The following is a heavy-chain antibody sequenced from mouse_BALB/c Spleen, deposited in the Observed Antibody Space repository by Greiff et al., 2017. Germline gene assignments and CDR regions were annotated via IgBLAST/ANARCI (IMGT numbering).Heavy chain of an antibody. J-gene: IGHJ4*01. CDR3: ARQSHLLGDAMDY. CDR1: GFNIKDTY. CDR2: IDPANGNT. D-gene: IGHD2-1*01. V-gene: IGHV14-3*02. Sequence: EVQVVESGAELVKPGASVKLSCTASGFNIKDTYMHWVKQRPEQGLEWIGRIDPANGNTKYDPKFQGKATITADTSSNTAYLQLSSLTSEDTAVYYCARQSHLLGDAMDYWGQGTSVTVSS.